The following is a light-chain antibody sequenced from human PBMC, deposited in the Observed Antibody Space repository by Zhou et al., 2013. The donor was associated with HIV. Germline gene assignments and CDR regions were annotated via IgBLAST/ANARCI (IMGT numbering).Light chain of an antibody. CDR3: QQYGSSRWT. CDR2: DVS. V-gene: IGKV3-11*01. Sequence: EIVLTQSPATLSLSPGERATLSCRASQSVSSYLAWYQQKPGQAPRLLIYDVSNRATGIPARFSGSGSGTDFIFTISSLEPEDFAVYYCQQYGSSRWTFGQGTKVEIK. J-gene: IGKJ1*01. CDR1: QSVSSY.